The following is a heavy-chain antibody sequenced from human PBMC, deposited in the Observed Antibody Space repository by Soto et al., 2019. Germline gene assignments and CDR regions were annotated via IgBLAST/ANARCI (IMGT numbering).Heavy chain of an antibody. CDR2: IYYSGST. V-gene: IGHV4-59*01. CDR1: GGSISSYY. Sequence: SETLSLTCTVSGGSISSYYWSWIRQPPGKGLEWIGYIYYSGSTNYNPSLKSRVTISVDTSKNQFSLKLSSVTAADTAVYYCARARDWNYGANAFDIWGQGTMVTVSS. J-gene: IGHJ3*02. D-gene: IGHD1-7*01. CDR3: ARARDWNYGANAFDI.